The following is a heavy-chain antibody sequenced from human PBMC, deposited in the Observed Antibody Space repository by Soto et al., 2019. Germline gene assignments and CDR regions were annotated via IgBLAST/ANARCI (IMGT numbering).Heavy chain of an antibody. V-gene: IGHV3-23*01. CDR3: ARVYSSSWYFFDY. CDR1: GFTFSTYA. CDR2: ITGRGGST. Sequence: EVPLLESGGGLVQPGGSLRLSCAASGFTFSTYAMSWVRQAPGKGLEWVSAITGRGGSTYYADSVKGRFTISRDNSKTTLYLQMNSLRAEDTAVYYCARVYSSSWYFFDYWGQGTLVTVSS. J-gene: IGHJ4*02. D-gene: IGHD6-13*01.